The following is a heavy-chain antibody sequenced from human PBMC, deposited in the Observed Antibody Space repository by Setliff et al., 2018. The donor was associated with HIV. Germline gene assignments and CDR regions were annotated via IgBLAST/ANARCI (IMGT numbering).Heavy chain of an antibody. J-gene: IGHJ4*02. D-gene: IGHD1-1*01. CDR1: GFTFSSYA. V-gene: IGHV3-23*01. Sequence: GGSLRLSCAASGFTFSSYAMSWVRQAPGKGLEWVSAISGSGGSTYYADSVKGRFTISRDNSKNTLYLQMNSLRTEDTAMYYCARDVRWNQDGGGYWGQGTLVTVSS. CDR2: ISGSGGST. CDR3: ARDVRWNQDGGGY.